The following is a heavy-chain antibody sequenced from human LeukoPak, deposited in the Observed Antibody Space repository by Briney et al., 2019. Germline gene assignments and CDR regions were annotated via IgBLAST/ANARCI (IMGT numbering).Heavy chain of an antibody. D-gene: IGHD2/OR15-2a*01. V-gene: IGHV3-30-3*01. CDR3: AKVVAGNIDYYFDY. CDR1: GFTIRNYA. J-gene: IGHJ4*02. CDR2: ISYDASNK. Sequence: GGSLRLSCAASGFTIRNYAMHWVRQAPGKGLEWVAVISYDASNKYYADSVKGRFTISRDNSKNTVYLQMRNLRVEHTAVYYCAKVVAGNIDYYFDYWGQGILVAVSS.